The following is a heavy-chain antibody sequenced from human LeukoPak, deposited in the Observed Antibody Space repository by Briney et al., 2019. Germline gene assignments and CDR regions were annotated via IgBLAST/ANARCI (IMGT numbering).Heavy chain of an antibody. V-gene: IGHV4-39*01. Sequence: SETLSLTCTVSGGSISSSSYYWGWISQPPGKGLEWIGSIYYSGSTYYNPSLKSRVTISVDTSKNQFSLKLSSVTAADTAVYYCARRRYSYEDYWGQGTLVTVSS. D-gene: IGHD5-18*01. J-gene: IGHJ4*02. CDR3: ARRRYSYEDY. CDR2: IYYSGST. CDR1: GGSISSSSYY.